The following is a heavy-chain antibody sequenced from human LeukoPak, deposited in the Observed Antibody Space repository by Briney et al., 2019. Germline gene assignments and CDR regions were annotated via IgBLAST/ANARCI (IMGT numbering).Heavy chain of an antibody. CDR1: GFTFSSYA. CDR3: AKDVGQWLVASLITFDI. CDR2: ISGSGGST. J-gene: IGHJ3*02. Sequence: GGSLRLSCAASGFTFSSYAMSWVRQAPGKGLEWVSAISGSGGSTYYADSVKGRFTISRDNSKTTLYLQMISLRAEDTAVYYCAKDVGQWLVASLITFDIWGQGTMVTVSS. D-gene: IGHD6-19*01. V-gene: IGHV3-23*01.